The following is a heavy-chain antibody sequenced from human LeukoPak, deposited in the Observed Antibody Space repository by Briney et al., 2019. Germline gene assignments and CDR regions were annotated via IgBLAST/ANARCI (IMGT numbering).Heavy chain of an antibody. V-gene: IGHV4-39*07. CDR3: ARGSRIAAPNY. D-gene: IGHD6-6*01. CDR1: GGPIITSRYY. CDR2: INHSGST. Sequence: SETLSLTCTVSGGPIITSRYYWGWIRQPPGKGLEWIGEINHSGSTNYNPSLKSRVTISVDTSKNQFSLKLSSVTAADTAVYYCARGSRIAAPNYWGQGTLVTVSS. J-gene: IGHJ4*02.